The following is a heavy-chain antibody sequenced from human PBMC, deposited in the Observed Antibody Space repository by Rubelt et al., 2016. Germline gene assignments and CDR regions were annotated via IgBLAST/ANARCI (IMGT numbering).Heavy chain of an antibody. CDR1: GGSISSSSYY. V-gene: IGHV4-39*01. J-gene: IGHJ5*02. CDR3: ARQIAKLLLNNWFDP. CDR2: IYYSGST. Sequence: QLQLQESGPGLVKPSETLSLTCTVSGGSISSSSYYWGWIRQPPGKGLEWIGSIYYSGSTYYNPSLKCRVTISVDTSNNQFSLKLSSVTAADTAVYYWARQIAKLLLNNWFDPWGQGALVTVSS. D-gene: IGHD2-15*01.